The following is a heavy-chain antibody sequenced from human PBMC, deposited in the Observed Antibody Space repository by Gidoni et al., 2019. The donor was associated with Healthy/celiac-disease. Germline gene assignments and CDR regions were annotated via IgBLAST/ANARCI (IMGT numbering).Heavy chain of an antibody. CDR1: GGSISSYY. Sequence: QVQLQESGPGLVKPSETLSLTCTVSGGSISSYYWSWIRQPPGKGLEWIGYIYYSGSTNYNPSLKSRVTISVDTSKNQFSLKLSSVTAADTAVYYCARDSRLLWFGEWAYYGMDVWGQGTTVTVSS. J-gene: IGHJ6*02. CDR2: IYYSGST. CDR3: ARDSRLLWFGEWAYYGMDV. V-gene: IGHV4-59*01. D-gene: IGHD3-10*01.